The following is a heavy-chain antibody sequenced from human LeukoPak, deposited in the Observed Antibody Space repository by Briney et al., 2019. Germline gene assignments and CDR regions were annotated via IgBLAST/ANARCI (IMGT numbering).Heavy chain of an antibody. CDR1: GFTFSSYW. CDR3: ARDGDAPMTDFDY. V-gene: IGHV3-74*01. J-gene: IGHJ4*02. CDR2: IKTDGSIT. Sequence: GGSLRLSCAASGFTFSSYWMCWVRQDPGKGLAWVSCIKTDGSITAYAGSVKGRFTISRDNAKNTLYLQMSSLRADDTAVYYCARDGDAPMTDFDYWGQGTLVTVSS. D-gene: IGHD2-21*02.